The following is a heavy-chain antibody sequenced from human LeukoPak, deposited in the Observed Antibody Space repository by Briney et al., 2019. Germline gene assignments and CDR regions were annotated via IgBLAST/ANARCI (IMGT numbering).Heavy chain of an antibody. Sequence: VKFSCKASGFTFTSSAVQWVRPARGQRLEWIGWIVVGSGNTNYAQKFQERVTITRDMSTSTAYMELSSLRSEDTAVYYCAAGSGSSTLDFDYWGQGTLVTVSS. V-gene: IGHV1-58*01. J-gene: IGHJ4*02. D-gene: IGHD1-26*01. CDR1: GFTFTSSA. CDR2: IVVGSGNT. CDR3: AAGSGSSTLDFDY.